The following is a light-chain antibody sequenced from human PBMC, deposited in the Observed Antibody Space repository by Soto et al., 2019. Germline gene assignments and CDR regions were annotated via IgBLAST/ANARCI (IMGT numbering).Light chain of an antibody. CDR2: DNN. J-gene: IGLJ2*01. CDR3: GTWDSSLSAVV. CDR1: SSNIGNNY. V-gene: IGLV1-51*01. Sequence: QSVLTQPPSVSADPGQKVTISCSGSSSNIGNNYVSWYQQFPGTAPKLLIYDNNKRPSGIPDRFSGSKSGTSATLDITGLQTGDEADYYCGTWDSSLSAVVFGGGTKVTVL.